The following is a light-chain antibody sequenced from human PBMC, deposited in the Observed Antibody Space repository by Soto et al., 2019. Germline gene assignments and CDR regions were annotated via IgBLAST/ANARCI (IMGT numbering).Light chain of an antibody. V-gene: IGKV3-15*01. Sequence: EIVMTQSPATLSVSPGERATLSCRASQSVSSNLAWYQQKPGQAPRLLIYGASTRATAIPARFSGSGSGTEFTVTISSPQSEDLAVYYCQQYNNWTYTFGQGTKLEIK. CDR3: QQYNNWTYT. CDR1: QSVSSN. CDR2: GAS. J-gene: IGKJ2*01.